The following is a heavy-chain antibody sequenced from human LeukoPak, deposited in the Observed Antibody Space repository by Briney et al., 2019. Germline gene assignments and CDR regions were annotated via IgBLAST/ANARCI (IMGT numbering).Heavy chain of an antibody. V-gene: IGHV1-18*01. J-gene: IGHJ4*02. CDR1: GYTFTNYG. CDR3: ARGDYGGNPGY. D-gene: IGHD4-23*01. Sequence: GSVRLSSKASGYTFTNYGINWVRQAPGQGLEWMGWISGYNGNTNYAQKLQGRVTMTTDTSTTTAYMELRSLRSDDTAMYYCARGDYGGNPGYWGQGTLVTVSS. CDR2: ISGYNGNT.